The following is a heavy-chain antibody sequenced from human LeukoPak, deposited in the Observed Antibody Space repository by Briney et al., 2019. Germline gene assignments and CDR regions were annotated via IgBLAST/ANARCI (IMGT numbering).Heavy chain of an antibody. CDR1: GYTFTSYG. D-gene: IGHD3-16*01. Sequence: ASVKVSCKASGYTFTSYGISWVRQAPGQGLEWMGWISAYNGNTDYAQSLQGRVTMAIDTSTSTVYMELRSLRSDDTAVYYCARDVGRSYDLDYWGQGTLVTVSS. CDR3: ARDVGRSYDLDY. CDR2: ISAYNGNT. J-gene: IGHJ4*02. V-gene: IGHV1-18*01.